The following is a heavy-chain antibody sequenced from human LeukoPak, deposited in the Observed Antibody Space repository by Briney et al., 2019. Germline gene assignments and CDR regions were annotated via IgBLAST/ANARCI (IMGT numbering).Heavy chain of an antibody. CDR2: ISAYNGNT. CDR3: ARAVYCSSTSCYLAPFDP. V-gene: IGHV1-18*01. D-gene: IGHD2-2*01. Sequence: GASVKVSYKASGYTFTSYGISWVRQAPGQGLEWMGWISAYNGNTNYAQKLQGRVTMTTDTSTSTAYMELRSLRSDDTAVYYCARAVYCSSTSCYLAPFDPWGQGTLVTVSS. CDR1: GYTFTSYG. J-gene: IGHJ5*02.